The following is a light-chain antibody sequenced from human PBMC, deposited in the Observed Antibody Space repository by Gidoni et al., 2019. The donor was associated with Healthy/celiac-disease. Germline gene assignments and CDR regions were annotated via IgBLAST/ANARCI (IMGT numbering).Light chain of an antibody. Sequence: DIQMTQSPSSLSASVGDRVTITCRASQSISSYLNWYQQKPGKAPKLLIYAGASLQRGVPSRFSGSGSGTDFTLTISSLQPEDFATYYCQQSYSTPPWTFGKGTKVEIK. CDR3: QQSYSTPPWT. V-gene: IGKV1-39*01. CDR2: AGA. CDR1: QSISSY. J-gene: IGKJ1*01.